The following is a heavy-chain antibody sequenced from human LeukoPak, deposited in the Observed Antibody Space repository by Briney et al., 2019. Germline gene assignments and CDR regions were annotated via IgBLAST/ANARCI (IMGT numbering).Heavy chain of an antibody. J-gene: IGHJ5*02. V-gene: IGHV4-59*01. CDR2: IYYSGST. CDR3: ARGRGGPTWFDP. CDR1: GGSISSYY. D-gene: IGHD1-26*01. Sequence: SETLSLTCTVSGGSISSYYWSWIRQPPGKGLEWIGYIYYSGSTNYNPSLKSRVTISVDTSKNQFSLKPSSVTAADAAVYYCARGRGGPTWFDPWGQGTLVTVSS.